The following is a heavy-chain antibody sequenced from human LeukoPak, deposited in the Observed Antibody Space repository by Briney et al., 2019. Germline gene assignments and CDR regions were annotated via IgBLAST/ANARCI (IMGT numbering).Heavy chain of an antibody. D-gene: IGHD6-13*01. Sequence: PGGSLRLSCAAAGFTFHDYPMHWVRQAPGKGLEWVSLITWDGVTTYSADSVKCRFTISRDNSKNSLYLQMNSLRTEDTALYYCAKDAERIAAAGSFDYWGQGTLVTVSS. V-gene: IGHV3-43*01. CDR3: AKDAERIAAAGSFDY. CDR1: GFTFHDYP. J-gene: IGHJ4*02. CDR2: ITWDGVTT.